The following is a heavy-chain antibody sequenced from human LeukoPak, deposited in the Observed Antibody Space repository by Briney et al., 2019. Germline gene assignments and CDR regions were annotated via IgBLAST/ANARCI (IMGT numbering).Heavy chain of an antibody. CDR1: GYSISSGYY. CDR2: FYHGGST. V-gene: IGHV4-38-2*02. D-gene: IGHD1-26*01. J-gene: IGHJ5*02. CDR3: ARDGSRRFDP. Sequence: SETLSLTCSVSGYSISSGYYWGWIRQPPGKGLEWIGSFYHGGSTYYNPSLKSRVTISVDTSKNQFSLKLISVTAADTAVYYCARDGSRRFDPWGQGTLVTVSS.